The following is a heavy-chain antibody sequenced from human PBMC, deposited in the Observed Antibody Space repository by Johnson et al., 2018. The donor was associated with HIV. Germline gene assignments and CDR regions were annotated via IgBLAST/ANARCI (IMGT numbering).Heavy chain of an antibody. CDR1: GFTFDDYA. V-gene: IGHV3-9*01. CDR2: ISWNSGSI. J-gene: IGHJ3*01. D-gene: IGHD6-6*01. Sequence: VQLVESGGVVVQPGGSLRLSCAASGFTFDDYAMHWVRQAPGKGLEWVSGISWNSGSIGSADSVKGRFTISRDNAKNSLYLQMNSLRAEDTAVYYCAKDLASYSSFWPPAFDVWGQGTMVTVSS. CDR3: AKDLASYSSFWPPAFDV.